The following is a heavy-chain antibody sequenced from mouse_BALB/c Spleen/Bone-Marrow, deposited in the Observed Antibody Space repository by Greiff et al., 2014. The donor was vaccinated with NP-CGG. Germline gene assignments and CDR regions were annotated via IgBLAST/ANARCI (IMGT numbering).Heavy chain of an antibody. CDR1: GFSLTNYG. CDR3: ARITTATGAMDY. D-gene: IGHD1-2*01. CDR2: IWADGST. V-gene: IGHV2-9*02. J-gene: IGHJ4*01. Sequence: VMLVESGPGLVAPSQSLSITCTVSGFSLTNYGVHWVRQPPGKGLEWLGVIWADGSTNYNAALMCKLSISKDKSKSQVFFKMNSLQTEDTAMYYCARITTATGAMDYWGQGTSVTVSS.